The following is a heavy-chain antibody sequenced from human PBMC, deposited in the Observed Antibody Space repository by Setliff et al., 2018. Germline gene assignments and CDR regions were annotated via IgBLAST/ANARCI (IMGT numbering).Heavy chain of an antibody. CDR1: GFVFTNYA. D-gene: IGHD2-2*01. J-gene: IGHJ4*02. CDR3: ARGPLDFVVLPAAGKFDY. Sequence: GASVKVSCKTSGFVFTNYAITWVRQAPGQGLEWMGWISAYNGNTNYAQKFQGRVTMTTDTSTSTAYMEVRSLRSDDTAVYYCARGPLDFVVLPAAGKFDYWGQGTLVTVSS. V-gene: IGHV1-18*01. CDR2: ISAYNGNT.